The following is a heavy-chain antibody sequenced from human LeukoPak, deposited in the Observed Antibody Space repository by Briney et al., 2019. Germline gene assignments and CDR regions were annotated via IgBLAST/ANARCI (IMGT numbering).Heavy chain of an antibody. J-gene: IGHJ4*02. CDR2: INTNGSP. V-gene: IGHV3-23*01. CDR1: GFTFSSYA. CDR3: TRVLYSSGWYGDHY. D-gene: IGHD6-19*01. Sequence: GGSLRLSCAASGFTFSSYAMSWVRQAPGKGLEWVSTINTNGSPYYADSVRGRFTISRDSSKNTLFLQMNSLRAEDTAVYYCTRVLYSSGWYGDHYWGQGTLVTVSS.